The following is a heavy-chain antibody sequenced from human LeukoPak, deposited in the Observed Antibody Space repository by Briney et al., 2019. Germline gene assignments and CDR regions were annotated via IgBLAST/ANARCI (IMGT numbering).Heavy chain of an antibody. CDR3: AKTSDQLLYSKLDF. CDR1: GFTFRFYG. CDR2: IQNDGSYT. D-gene: IGHD2-15*01. Sequence: GGSLRLSCATSGFTFRFYGMHWVRQAPGKGLEWVAFIQNDGSYTFYADFVQGRFSISRDNSKNTLSLQMNSLRADDTAVYYCAKTSDQLLYSKLDFWGQGTLVTVSS. J-gene: IGHJ4*02. V-gene: IGHV3-30*02.